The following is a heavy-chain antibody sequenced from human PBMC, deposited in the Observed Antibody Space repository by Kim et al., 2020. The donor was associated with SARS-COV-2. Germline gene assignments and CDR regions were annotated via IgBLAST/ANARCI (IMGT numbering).Heavy chain of an antibody. CDR1: GFTFGDYA. D-gene: IGHD6-6*01. CDR2: ISWNSGSI. J-gene: IGHJ4*02. Sequence: GGSLRLSCAASGFTFGDYAMHWVRQAPGKGLEWVSGISWNSGSIGYADSVKGRFTISRDNAKNSLYLQMNSLRAEDTALYYCAKERSSSWAYFDYWGQGTLVTVSS. CDR3: AKERSSSWAYFDY. V-gene: IGHV3-9*01.